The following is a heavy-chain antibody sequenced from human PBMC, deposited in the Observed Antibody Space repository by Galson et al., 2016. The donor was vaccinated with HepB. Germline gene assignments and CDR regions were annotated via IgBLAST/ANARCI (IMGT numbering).Heavy chain of an antibody. D-gene: IGHD4-17*01. J-gene: IGHJ4*02. V-gene: IGHV4-34*01. CDR1: GGSFTGYF. Sequence: SETLSLTCAVYGGSFTGYFWSWIRQPPGKGLEWIGEVNQRGTANYNPSLRSRSFISVDTPKNQFSLNLNSVTAADTAVYYCARGPTVTTDFWGQGTLVTVSS. CDR2: VNQRGTA. CDR3: ARGPTVTTDF.